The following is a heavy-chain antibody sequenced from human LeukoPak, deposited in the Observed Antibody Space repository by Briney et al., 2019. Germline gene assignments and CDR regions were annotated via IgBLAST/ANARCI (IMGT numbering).Heavy chain of an antibody. D-gene: IGHD3-3*01. CDR3: ARSRSYYDFWSGYYTYYFDY. J-gene: IGHJ4*02. CDR2: IYSGGST. V-gene: IGHV3-66*02. Sequence: GGSLRLSCAASGFTISSNYMSWVRQAPGKGLEWVSVIYSGGSTYYADSVKGRFTISRDNSKNTLYLQMNSLRAEDTAVYYCARSRSYYDFWSGYYTYYFDYWGQGTLVTVSS. CDR1: GFTISSNY.